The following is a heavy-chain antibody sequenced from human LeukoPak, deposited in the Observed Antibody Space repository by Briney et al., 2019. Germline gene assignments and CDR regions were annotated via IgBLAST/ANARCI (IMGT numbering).Heavy chain of an antibody. J-gene: IGHJ2*01. CDR2: FNPNSGGT. D-gene: IGHD3-16*01. CDR1: GYTFTGYY. CDR3: ARSAAGLGWDWYFDL. Sequence: ASVKVSCKASGYTFTGYYMHWVRQAPGQGLEWMGWFNPNSGGTNYAQKFQGRVTMTRDTSISTAYMELSRLRSDDTAVYYCARSAAGLGWDWYFDLWGRGTLVTVSS. V-gene: IGHV1-2*02.